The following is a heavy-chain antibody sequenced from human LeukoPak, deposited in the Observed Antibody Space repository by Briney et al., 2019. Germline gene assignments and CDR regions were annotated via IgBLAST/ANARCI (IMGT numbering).Heavy chain of an antibody. CDR3: ARPSRDGYSNDAFDI. Sequence: GESLKISCKGSGYSFTRYWIGWVRQMPGKGLEWMGIIYPGDSDTRYSPSFQGQVTISADKSISTAYLQWSSLKASDTAMYYCARPSRDGYSNDAFDIWGQGTMVTVSS. CDR1: GYSFTRYW. J-gene: IGHJ3*02. D-gene: IGHD5-24*01. CDR2: IYPGDSDT. V-gene: IGHV5-51*01.